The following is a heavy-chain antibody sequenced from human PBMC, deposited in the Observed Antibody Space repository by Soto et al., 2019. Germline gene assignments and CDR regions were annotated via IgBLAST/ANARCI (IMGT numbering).Heavy chain of an antibody. V-gene: IGHV3-23*01. J-gene: IGHJ4*02. Sequence: GGSLRLSCAASGFTFSSYAMSWVRQAPGKGLEWVSAISGSGGSTYYADSVKGRFTISRDNSKNTLYLQMNSLRAEDTAVYYCANFPSGYYDSSAEVVDYWGQGTLVTVSS. CDR2: ISGSGGST. CDR1: GFTFSSYA. CDR3: ANFPSGYYDSSAEVVDY. D-gene: IGHD3-22*01.